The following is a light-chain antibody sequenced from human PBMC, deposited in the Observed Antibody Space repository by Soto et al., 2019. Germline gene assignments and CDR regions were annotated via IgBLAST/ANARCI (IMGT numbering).Light chain of an antibody. J-gene: IGKJ4*01. CDR3: QQRSNWRGT. V-gene: IGKV3-11*01. CDR2: DAS. Sequence: EIVLTQSPVTLPLSPGERATLSCRASQSISKYLAWYQQKPGQAPRLLIYDASNRASGIPARFSGSGSGTDFTLTIISLEPEDFAVYYCQQRSNWRGTFGGGTNVEIK. CDR1: QSISKY.